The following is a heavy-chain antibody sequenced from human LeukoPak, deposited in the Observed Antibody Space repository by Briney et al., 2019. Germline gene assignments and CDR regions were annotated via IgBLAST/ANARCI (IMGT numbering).Heavy chain of an antibody. J-gene: IGHJ4*02. Sequence: ASVKVSCKASGYTFTSYDINWVRQATGQGLEWMGWINPNSGGTNYAQKFQGRATMTRDTSISTAYMELSRLRSDDTAVYYCARVQRGYYDSSGYGHIDYWGQGTLVTVSS. CDR1: GYTFTSYD. CDR3: ARVQRGYYDSSGYGHIDY. CDR2: INPNSGGT. D-gene: IGHD3-22*01. V-gene: IGHV1-2*02.